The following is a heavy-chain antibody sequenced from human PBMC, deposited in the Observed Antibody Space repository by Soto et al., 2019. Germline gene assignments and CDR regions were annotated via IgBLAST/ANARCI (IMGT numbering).Heavy chain of an antibody. Sequence: QVQLQQWGAGPLRPLETLSLTCGVSGGSFSGYYWAWIRQSPGKGLEWIGEINDRGSINYNPSLKSRVSISVDTSKTHYSLNLRSVTAADTAVYYCAREIHDILTGPPWVWYFDLWGRRTLVTVSS. CDR2: INDRGSI. D-gene: IGHD3-9*01. CDR3: AREIHDILTGPPWVWYFDL. J-gene: IGHJ2*01. V-gene: IGHV4-34*01. CDR1: GGSFSGYY.